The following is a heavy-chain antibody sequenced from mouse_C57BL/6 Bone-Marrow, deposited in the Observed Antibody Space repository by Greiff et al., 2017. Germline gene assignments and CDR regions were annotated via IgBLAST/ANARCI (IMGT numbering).Heavy chain of an antibody. V-gene: IGHV1-69*01. CDR1: GYTFTSYW. CDR2: IDPSDSYT. CDR3: ARGYYYFDY. J-gene: IGHJ2*01. Sequence: QVQLQQPGAELVMPGASVKLSCKASGYTFTSYWMHWVKQRPGQGLEWIGEIDPSDSYTNYNQKFKGKSTLTVDKSSSTAYIQLSSLTSEDSAVYYCARGYYYFDYWGQGTTLTVSS. D-gene: IGHD2-14*01.